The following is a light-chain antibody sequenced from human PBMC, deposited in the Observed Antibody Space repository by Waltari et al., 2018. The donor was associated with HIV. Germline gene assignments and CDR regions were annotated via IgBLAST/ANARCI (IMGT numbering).Light chain of an antibody. CDR3: SSYVGSNRV. CDR1: SSDVGDYNY. J-gene: IGLJ3*02. CDR2: EVN. Sequence: QSVLTQPPSASGSPGQSVTISCTGISSDVGDYNYVSGYQQHPGKAPQLMIYEVNKRPSGVPDRFSGSKSGNTASLTVSGLQAEDEADYYCSSYVGSNRVFGGGTKLTVL. V-gene: IGLV2-8*01.